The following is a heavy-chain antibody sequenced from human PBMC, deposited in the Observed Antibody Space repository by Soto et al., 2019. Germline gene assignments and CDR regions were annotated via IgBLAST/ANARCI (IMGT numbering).Heavy chain of an antibody. CDR2: IYYSGST. J-gene: IGHJ6*02. Sequence: SETLSLTCTVSGGSISSYYWSWIRQPPGKGLEWIGYIYYSGSTNYNPSLKSRVTISVDTSKNQFSLKLSSVTAADTAVYYCARWGKYYYDSSGSPRYYGRDVWGQGTTVTVSS. CDR3: ARWGKYYYDSSGSPRYYGRDV. V-gene: IGHV4-59*01. CDR1: GGSISSYY. D-gene: IGHD3-22*01.